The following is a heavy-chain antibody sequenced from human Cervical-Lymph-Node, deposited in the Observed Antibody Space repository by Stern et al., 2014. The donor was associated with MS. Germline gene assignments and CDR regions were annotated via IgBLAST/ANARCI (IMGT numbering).Heavy chain of an antibody. V-gene: IGHV3-33*01. D-gene: IGHD3-10*01. J-gene: IGHJ4*02. CDR3: ARGRVLTD. CDR2: IWYDGSNK. Sequence: DQLVESGGGVVQPGRSLRLSCAASGFTFSSYGMHWVRQAPGKGLEWVAVIWYDGSNKYYADSVTGRFTISRDTSKNPRCRQFDSLRAEDTAVYYCARGRVLTDWGLGTLVTVSS. CDR1: GFTFSSYG.